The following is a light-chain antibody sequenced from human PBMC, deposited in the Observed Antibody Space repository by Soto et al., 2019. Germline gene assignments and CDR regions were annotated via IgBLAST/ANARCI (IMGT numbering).Light chain of an antibody. CDR3: QQYDSPPWT. V-gene: IGKV3-20*01. CDR1: QSVTDNY. Sequence: EIVLTQSPGTLSLSPGETATLSCRASQSVTDNYVAWYKQNPGQAPRLLIHGASNRATGLPDRFSGSGSGTDFTLTISRLEPEDFAMSYCQQYDSPPWTFGQGTKVDIK. J-gene: IGKJ1*01. CDR2: GAS.